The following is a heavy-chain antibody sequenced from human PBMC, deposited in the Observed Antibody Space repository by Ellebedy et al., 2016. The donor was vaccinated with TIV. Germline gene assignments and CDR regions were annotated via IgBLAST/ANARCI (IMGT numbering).Heavy chain of an antibody. D-gene: IGHD4-17*01. CDR1: GFTFSSYW. Sequence: GGSLRLSCAVSGFTFSSYWMTWVRQAPGKGLEWVANINQDESQKYYVDSVKGRFTISRDNTKNSLYLQVHSLRVEDTAVYYCATDGSYGEYPFPAHAFELWGQGTMVTVSS. CDR3: ATDGSYGEYPFPAHAFEL. J-gene: IGHJ3*01. V-gene: IGHV3-7*01. CDR2: INQDESQK.